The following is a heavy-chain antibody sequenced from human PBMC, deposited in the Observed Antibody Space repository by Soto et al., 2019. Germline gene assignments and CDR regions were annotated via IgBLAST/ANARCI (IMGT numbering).Heavy chain of an antibody. CDR2: IYFTGSA. Sequence: SETLSLTCTVSGGSISSSSYHWAWIRQPPGKGLEYIGNIYFTGSAYYNPSLKSRVTISVDSSKNQLSLRLISATAADTAVYYCARLLSGPASGWAWAFDYWGQGTLVTVSS. V-gene: IGHV4-39*01. CDR1: GGSISSSSYH. CDR3: ARLLSGPASGWAWAFDY. D-gene: IGHD6-19*01. J-gene: IGHJ4*02.